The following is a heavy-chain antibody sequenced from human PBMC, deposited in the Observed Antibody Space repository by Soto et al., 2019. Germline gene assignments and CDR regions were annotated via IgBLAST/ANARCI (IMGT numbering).Heavy chain of an antibody. CDR1: GYTFTSYD. CDR3: ARGVRRMNQPYYYYMDV. V-gene: IGHV1-8*01. Sequence: ASVKVSCKASGYTFTSYDINWVRQATGQGLEWMGWMNPNSGNTGYAQKFQGRVTMTRNTSISTAYMELSSLRSEDTAVYYCARGVRRMNQPYYYYMDVWGKATTVTVSS. D-gene: IGHD2-8*01. J-gene: IGHJ6*03. CDR2: MNPNSGNT.